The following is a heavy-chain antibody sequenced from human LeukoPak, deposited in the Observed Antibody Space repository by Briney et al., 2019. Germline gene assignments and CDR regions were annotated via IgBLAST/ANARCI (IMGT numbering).Heavy chain of an antibody. J-gene: IGHJ4*02. CDR2: ISNDGSNK. V-gene: IGHV3-30*03. CDR3: APNYGSGSSLDY. D-gene: IGHD3-10*01. Sequence: PGGSLRLSCAASGFTFSSNGMHWVRQAPGKGLEWVAVISNDGSNKYYADSVKGRFTISRDNSKSTLHLQMNSLRAEDTAVYYCAPNYGSGSSLDYWGQGTLVTVSS. CDR1: GFTFSSNG.